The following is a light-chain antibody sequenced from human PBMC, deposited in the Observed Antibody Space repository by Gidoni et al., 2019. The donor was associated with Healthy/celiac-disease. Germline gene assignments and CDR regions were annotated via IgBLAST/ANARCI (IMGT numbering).Light chain of an antibody. Sequence: DIVMTQPPLSMPVTPGEPAAISCRSSQSLLHSNGCNYLDWYLQKPGQSPLLLIYLVSNRASGVPDRFGASGSGTHFTLKISRVDAEDVGVYYCMQALLPPFTFGPGTKVDIK. CDR1: QSLLHSNGCNY. J-gene: IGKJ3*01. CDR3: MQALLPPFT. V-gene: IGKV2-28*01. CDR2: LVS.